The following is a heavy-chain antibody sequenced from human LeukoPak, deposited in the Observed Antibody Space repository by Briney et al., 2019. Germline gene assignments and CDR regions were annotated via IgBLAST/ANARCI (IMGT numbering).Heavy chain of an antibody. CDR2: INHSGST. V-gene: IGHV4-34*01. J-gene: IGHJ4*02. D-gene: IGHD2-2*01. Sequence: PSETLSLTCAVYGGSFSGYYWSWIRQPPGKGLEWIGEINHSGSTNYNPSLKSRVTISVDTSKNQFSLKLSSVTAADTAVYYCARHYCSSTSCYFDFWGQGTLVTVSS. CDR1: GGSFSGYY. CDR3: ARHYCSSTSCYFDF.